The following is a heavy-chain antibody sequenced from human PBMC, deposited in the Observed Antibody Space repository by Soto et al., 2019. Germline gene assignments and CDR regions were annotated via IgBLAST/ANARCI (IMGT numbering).Heavy chain of an antibody. CDR2: IWYDGSNK. CDR3: AADTNKQQLYYYYGMDV. CDR1: GFTFSSYG. Sequence: GGSLRLSCAASGFTFSSYGMHWVRQAPGKGLEWVAVIWYDGSNKYYADSVKGRFTISRDNSKNTLYLQMNSLRAEDTAVYYCAADTNKQQLYYYYGMDVWGQGTTVTVSS. D-gene: IGHD6-13*01. V-gene: IGHV3-33*01. J-gene: IGHJ6*02.